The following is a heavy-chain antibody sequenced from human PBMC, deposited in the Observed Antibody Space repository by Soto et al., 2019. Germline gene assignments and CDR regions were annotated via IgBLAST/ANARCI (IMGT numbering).Heavy chain of an antibody. D-gene: IGHD1-26*01. CDR3: ARVKSGSYDWFDP. V-gene: IGHV3-74*01. J-gene: IGHJ5*02. CDR2: INTDGTTT. CDR1: GFTFSPYW. Sequence: EVQLVESGGGLLNPGGSLRLSCAASGFTFSPYWMHWVRQVPGKGLVWDSRINTDGTTTTYADSVKGRFTISRDNAKNTVYLQMNSLTAEDTAVYYCARVKSGSYDWFDPWGQGTLVTVSS.